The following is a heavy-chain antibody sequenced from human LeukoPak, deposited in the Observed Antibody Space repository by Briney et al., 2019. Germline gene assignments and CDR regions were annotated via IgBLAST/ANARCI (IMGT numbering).Heavy chain of an antibody. D-gene: IGHD3-22*01. CDR2: IRNSGSGT. CDR3: AKDMIVLGFASDFDY. J-gene: IGHJ4*02. Sequence: GGSLRLSCAASGFTFSTYTMSWVRQAPGKGLEWVSTIRNSGSGTYYADSVKGRFTISRDDSRNTLYLQMNSLRAEDTAVCYCAKDMIVLGFASDFDYWGQGTLVTVSS. CDR1: GFTFSTYT. V-gene: IGHV3-23*01.